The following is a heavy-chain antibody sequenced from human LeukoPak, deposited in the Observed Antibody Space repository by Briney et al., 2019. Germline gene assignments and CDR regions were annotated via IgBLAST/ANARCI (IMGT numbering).Heavy chain of an antibody. CDR3: ARHDGSGAQIAY. D-gene: IGHD6-25*01. Sequence: GESQRISCQGSGYRFTSYWISWVRQMPGKGLEWMGRIDPSDSYTNYSPSFEGHVTISADKSINTAYLQWSSLQASDTAMYYCARHDGSGAQIAYGGQGTLVTVSS. CDR1: GYRFTSYW. V-gene: IGHV5-10-1*01. J-gene: IGHJ4*02. CDR2: IDPSDSYT.